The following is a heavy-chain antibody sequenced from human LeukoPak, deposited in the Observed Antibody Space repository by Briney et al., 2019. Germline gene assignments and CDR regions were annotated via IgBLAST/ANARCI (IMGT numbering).Heavy chain of an antibody. J-gene: IGHJ3*02. CDR1: GGSISSGDYY. CDR2: IYYSGST. CDR3: ARANTPDITFGGVIIAFDI. Sequence: PSQTLSLTCTVSGGSISSGDYYWSWIRQPPGKGLEWIGYIYYSGSTYYNPSLKSRVTISVETSKNQFSLKLSSVTAADTAVYYCARANTPDITFGGVIIAFDIWGQGTMVTVSS. D-gene: IGHD3-16*02. V-gene: IGHV4-30-4*01.